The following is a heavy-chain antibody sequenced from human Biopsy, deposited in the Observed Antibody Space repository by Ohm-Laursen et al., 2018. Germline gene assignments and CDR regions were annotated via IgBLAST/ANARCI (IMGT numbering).Heavy chain of an antibody. CDR1: GDSINHYY. J-gene: IGHJ6*02. Sequence: GTLSLTCTVSGDSINHYYWSWIRQPPGKGLEWIGYINHSGSTNYNPSLKSRLTISVDTSKNQFSLKLTSVTAADTAVYYCARDLIAYCPATSCDNFGMDVWGQGTTVTVSS. CDR2: INHSGST. V-gene: IGHV4-59*01. CDR3: ARDLIAYCPATSCDNFGMDV. D-gene: IGHD2-2*01.